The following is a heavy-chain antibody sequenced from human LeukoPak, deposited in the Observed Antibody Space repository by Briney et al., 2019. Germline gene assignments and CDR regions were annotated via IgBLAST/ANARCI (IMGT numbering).Heavy chain of an antibody. Sequence: SETLSLTCTVSGGSISSYYWSWIRQPPGKGLEWIEYIYYSGSTNYNPSLKSRVTISVDTSKNQFSLKLSSVTAADTAVYYCARDPGSPYGMDVWGQGTTVTVSS. J-gene: IGHJ6*02. V-gene: IGHV4-59*01. CDR3: ARDPGSPYGMDV. CDR1: GGSISSYY. CDR2: IYYSGST.